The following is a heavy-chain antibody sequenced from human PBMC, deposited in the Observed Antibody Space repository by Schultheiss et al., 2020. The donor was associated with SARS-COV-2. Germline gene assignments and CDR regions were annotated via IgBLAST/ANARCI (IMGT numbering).Heavy chain of an antibody. CDR3: ARGLGGHDY. V-gene: IGHV4-59*12. J-gene: IGHJ4*02. CDR1: GGSISSYY. Sequence: SETLSLTCTVSGGSISSYYWSWIRQPPGKGLEWIGYIYYSGSTNYNPSLKSRVTISVDASKKQFSLKLSSVTAADTAVYYCARGLGGHDYWGQGTLVTVSS. D-gene: IGHD3-16*01. CDR2: IYYSGST.